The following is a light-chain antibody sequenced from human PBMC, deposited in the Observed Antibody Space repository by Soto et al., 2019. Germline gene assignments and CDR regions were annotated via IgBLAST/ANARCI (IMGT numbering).Light chain of an antibody. CDR3: QVWDSRSDHVV. J-gene: IGLJ2*01. V-gene: IGLV3-21*02. CDR2: DDS. CDR1: SVGSKS. Sequence: SYELTQPPSVSVAPGQTARIICGGNSVGSKSMHWYQQKPGQAPVLVVYDDSNRPSGIPGRFSGSNSGNTATLTISSVEAGDEAAYYCQVWDSRSDHVVFGGGTKLTVL.